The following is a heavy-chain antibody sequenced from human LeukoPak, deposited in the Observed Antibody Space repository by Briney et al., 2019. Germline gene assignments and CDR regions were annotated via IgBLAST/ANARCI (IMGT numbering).Heavy chain of an antibody. V-gene: IGHV3-7*01. Sequence: GGSLRLSCAASGFTFSSYWMSWVRQAPGKGLEWVANIKQDGSEKYYVDSVKGRFTISRDNAKNSLYLQMNSLGAEDTAVYYCARVIDSPSLWFASYYYYGMDVWGQGTTVTVSS. CDR3: ARVIDSPSLWFASYYYYGMDV. J-gene: IGHJ6*02. D-gene: IGHD3-10*01. CDR2: IKQDGSEK. CDR1: GFTFSSYW.